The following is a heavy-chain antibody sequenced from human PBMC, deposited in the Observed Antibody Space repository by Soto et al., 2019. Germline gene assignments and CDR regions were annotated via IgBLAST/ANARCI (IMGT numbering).Heavy chain of an antibody. Sequence: QVQLVQSGAEVRKPGSSVKVSCKASGGTFSRHAISWVRQAPGQGLEWMGGIIPIFGTANHAPKFQGRVTIIADESTSTVYMELSSPRSEDTAMYYCARGWGYDSNDYYYAYWGQGTLVIVSS. D-gene: IGHD3-22*01. J-gene: IGHJ4*02. CDR3: ARGWGYDSNDYYYAY. V-gene: IGHV1-69*01. CDR1: GGTFSRHA. CDR2: IIPIFGTA.